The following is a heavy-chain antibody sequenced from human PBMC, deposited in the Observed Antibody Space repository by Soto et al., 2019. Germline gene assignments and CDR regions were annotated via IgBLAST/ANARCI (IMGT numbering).Heavy chain of an antibody. D-gene: IGHD1-26*01. CDR2: TYYRSKWYY. Sequence: SQTLSLTCAITGASVSSNSAGWSWVRQSPSGGLEWLGRTYYRSKWYYEYAVSVRGRITINPDTSKNQYSLQLNSVTPEDTAVYFCARGEQYSGRIFDYCGQGTLVTVSS. CDR1: GASVSSNSAG. J-gene: IGHJ4*01. V-gene: IGHV6-1*01. CDR3: ARGEQYSGRIFDY.